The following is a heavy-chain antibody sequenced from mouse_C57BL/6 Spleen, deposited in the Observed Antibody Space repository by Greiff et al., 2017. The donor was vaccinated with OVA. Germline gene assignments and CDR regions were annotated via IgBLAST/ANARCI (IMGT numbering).Heavy chain of an antibody. D-gene: IGHD1-1*01. CDR3: ARRGLLRSYYYAMDY. J-gene: IGHJ4*01. CDR2: ISGGGGNT. V-gene: IGHV5-9*01. CDR1: GFTFSSYT. Sequence: EVKLVESGGGLVKPGGSLKLSCAASGFTFSSYTMSWVRQTPEKRLEWVATISGGGGNTYYPDSVKGRFTISRDNAKYTLYLQMSSLRSEDTALYYCARRGLLRSYYYAMDYWGQGTSVTVSS.